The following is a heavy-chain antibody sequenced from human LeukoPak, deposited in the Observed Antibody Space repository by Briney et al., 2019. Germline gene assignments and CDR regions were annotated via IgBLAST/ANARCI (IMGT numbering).Heavy chain of an antibody. CDR1: GYSISSDYY. V-gene: IGHV4-38-2*02. CDR3: NSYSGSPSFYYYMDV. CDR2: IYHSGST. Sequence: SETLPLTCTVSGYSISSDYYWGWIRQPPGKGLEWIGSIYHSGSTYYNPSLKSRVTISVDTSKNQFSLKLSSVTAADTAVYYCNSYSGSPSFYYYMDVWGKGTTVTVSS. J-gene: IGHJ6*03. D-gene: IGHD1-26*01.